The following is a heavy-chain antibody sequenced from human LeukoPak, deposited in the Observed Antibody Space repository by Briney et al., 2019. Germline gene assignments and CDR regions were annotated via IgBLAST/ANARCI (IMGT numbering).Heavy chain of an antibody. Sequence: GGSLRLSCSASGFTFSSYAMHWVRQAPGKGLEYVSAISSNGGSTYYADSVKGRFTISRDNAKNTLYLQMNSLRAEDTAVYYCATGQGHGMDVWGQGTTVTVSS. CDR1: GFTFSSYA. CDR3: ATGQGHGMDV. CDR2: ISSNGGST. V-gene: IGHV3-64*04. J-gene: IGHJ6*02.